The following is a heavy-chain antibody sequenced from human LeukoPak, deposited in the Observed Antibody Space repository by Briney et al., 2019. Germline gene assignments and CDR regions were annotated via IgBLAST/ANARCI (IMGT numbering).Heavy chain of an antibody. V-gene: IGHV4-31*11. CDR1: GDSISSGGYR. Sequence: SETLSLTCAVSGDSISSGGYRWSWIRQHPGKGPEWIGYISYGGNTYYNPSLMSRVAISADTPKNQFSLKLSSTTAADTAVYYCARVGAIIAVAGTLDYWGQGTLVTVSS. D-gene: IGHD6-19*01. J-gene: IGHJ4*02. CDR3: ARVGAIIAVAGTLDY. CDR2: ISYGGNT.